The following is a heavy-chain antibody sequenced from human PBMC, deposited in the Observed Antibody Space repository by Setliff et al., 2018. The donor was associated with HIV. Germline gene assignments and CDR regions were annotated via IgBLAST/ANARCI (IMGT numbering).Heavy chain of an antibody. CDR2: MNPNSGNT. J-gene: IGHJ4*02. CDR1: GYTFTNYD. D-gene: IGHD3-22*01. CDR3: ARDGARYYDFDY. V-gene: IGHV1-8*02. Sequence: ASVKVSCKASGYTFTNYDINWVRQATGQGLEWMGWMNPNSGNTGYAQKFQGRVTMTRNTSINTAYMELSSLRSQDTAVYYCARDGARYYDFDYWGQGTLVTAPQ.